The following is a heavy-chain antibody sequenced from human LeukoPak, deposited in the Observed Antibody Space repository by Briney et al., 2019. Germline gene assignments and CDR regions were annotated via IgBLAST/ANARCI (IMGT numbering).Heavy chain of an antibody. V-gene: IGHV3-7*01. Sequence: GGSLRLSCAASGFTFGNYWMSWVRQAPGKGLEWVANIKQDGSDKYYVDSVTGRFTISRDNARNSLYLQMNSLRAEDTAVYYCARWATSFDLWGQGTLVTVSS. D-gene: IGHD6-6*01. CDR3: ARWATSFDL. J-gene: IGHJ4*02. CDR1: GFTFGNYW. CDR2: IKQDGSDK.